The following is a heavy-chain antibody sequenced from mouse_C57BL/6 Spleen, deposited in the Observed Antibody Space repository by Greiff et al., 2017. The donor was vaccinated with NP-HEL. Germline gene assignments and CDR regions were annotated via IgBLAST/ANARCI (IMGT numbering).Heavy chain of an antibody. V-gene: IGHV1-52*01. CDR2: IDPSDSET. CDR1: GYTFTSYW. Sequence: VQLQQPGAELVRPGSSVKLSCKASGYTFTSYWMHWVKQRPIQGLEWIGNIDPSDSETHYNQKFKDKATLTVDKSSSTAYMQLSSLTSEDSAVYYCARDDYPAMDYWGQGTSVTVSS. J-gene: IGHJ4*01. CDR3: ARDDYPAMDY.